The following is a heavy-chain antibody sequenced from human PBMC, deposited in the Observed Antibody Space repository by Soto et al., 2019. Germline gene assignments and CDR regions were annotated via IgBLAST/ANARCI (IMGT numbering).Heavy chain of an antibody. CDR1: GFTFSSYG. V-gene: IGHV3-30*18. J-gene: IGHJ6*02. D-gene: IGHD2-21*02. Sequence: PGGSLRLSCAASGFTFSSYGMHWVRQAPGKGLEWVAVISYDGSNKYYADSVKGRFTISRDNSKNTLYLQMNSLRAEDTAVYYCAKDLRLVTAISAYYYYYGMDVWGQGTTVTVS. CDR2: ISYDGSNK. CDR3: AKDLRLVTAISAYYYYYGMDV.